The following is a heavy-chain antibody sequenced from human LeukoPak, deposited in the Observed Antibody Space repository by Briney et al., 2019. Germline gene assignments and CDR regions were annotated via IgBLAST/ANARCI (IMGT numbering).Heavy chain of an antibody. CDR1: GFSFSSYT. D-gene: IGHD5-18*01. J-gene: IGHJ4*02. Sequence: GGSLRLSCAGSGFSFSSYTMHWVRQAPGKGLEWVAIISYDGSNKYYADSVKGRFTISRDNSKNTLYLQMNSLRAEDTAVYYCARDKDSYGHDLDYWGQGTLVTVSS. CDR2: ISYDGSNK. CDR3: ARDKDSYGHDLDY. V-gene: IGHV3-30-3*01.